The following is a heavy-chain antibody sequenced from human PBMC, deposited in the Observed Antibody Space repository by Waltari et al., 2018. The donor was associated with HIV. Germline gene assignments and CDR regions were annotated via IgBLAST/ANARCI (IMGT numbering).Heavy chain of an antibody. J-gene: IGHJ6*02. CDR1: GFTFDDYA. Sequence: EVQLVESGGGLVQPGRSLRLSCAASGFTFDDYAMHWVRQAPGKGRGWVSGISWNSGSIGYAYAVKGRFTISRDNAKNSLYLQMNSLRAEDTALYYCAKGTAEYYGSGRLGVWGQGTTVTVSS. V-gene: IGHV3-9*01. CDR3: AKGTAEYYGSGRLGV. D-gene: IGHD3-10*01. CDR2: ISWNSGSI.